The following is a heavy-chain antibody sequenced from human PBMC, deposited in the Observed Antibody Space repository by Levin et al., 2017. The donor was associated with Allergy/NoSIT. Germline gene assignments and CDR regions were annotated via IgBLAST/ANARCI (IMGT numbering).Heavy chain of an antibody. V-gene: IGHV3-30-3*01. CDR1: GFTFSHNG. Sequence: PGGSLRLSCAASGFTFSHNGMHWVRQAPGKGLEWVASVSFDGVSDFYADSVKGRFTISRDNSKTTLYLQMNSLRPEDTAVYYCARSQFVVFVPGASGGGGMGVWGQGTTVTVSS. CDR3: ARSQFVVFVPGASGGGGMGV. D-gene: IGHD2-2*01. CDR2: VSFDGVSD. J-gene: IGHJ6*02.